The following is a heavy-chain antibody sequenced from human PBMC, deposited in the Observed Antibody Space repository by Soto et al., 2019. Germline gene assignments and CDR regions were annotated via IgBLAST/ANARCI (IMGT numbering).Heavy chain of an antibody. CDR1: GGSFSGYY. D-gene: IGHD5-12*01. Sequence: SETLSLTCAVYGGSFSGYYWSWIRQPPGKGLEWIGSIYHSGSTYYNPSLKSRVTISVDTPQKLFSLKLSSVTAADTAVYYCARLPYSYSGYDETYFDYWGQGTLVTVS. J-gene: IGHJ4*02. V-gene: IGHV4-34*01. CDR2: IYHSGST. CDR3: ARLPYSYSGYDETYFDY.